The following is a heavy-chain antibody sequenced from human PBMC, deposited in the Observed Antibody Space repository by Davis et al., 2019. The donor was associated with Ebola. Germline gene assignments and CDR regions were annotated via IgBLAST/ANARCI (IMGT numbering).Heavy chain of an antibody. D-gene: IGHD2-15*01. J-gene: IGHJ4*02. CDR3: ARYCHYPDCSYFDC. V-gene: IGHV3-23*01. CDR1: GFTFSRYW. CDR2: VSGSGGHT. Sequence: PGGSLRLSCAASGFTFSRYWMSWVRQVPGKGLEWVSIVSGSGGHTHYSDSVRGRFTISRDNSKNTLYLQMNSLRAEDTATYYCARYCHYPDCSYFDCWGQGTVVAVSS.